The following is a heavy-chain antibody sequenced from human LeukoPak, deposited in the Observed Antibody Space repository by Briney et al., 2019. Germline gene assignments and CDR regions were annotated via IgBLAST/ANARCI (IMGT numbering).Heavy chain of an antibody. D-gene: IGHD3-3*01. CDR3: ARDGPPVPTIFGTFDS. V-gene: IGHV3-74*01. CDR1: GFTFSSYW. CDR2: ISSEGSSI. J-gene: IGHJ5*01. Sequence: GGSLRLSCAASGFTFSSYWMHWVRQAPGKGLVWVSRISSEGSSISYADSVKGRFTISRDNAKNTLYLQMNSLRAEGTAVYYCARDGPPVPTIFGTFDSWGQGTLVTVSS.